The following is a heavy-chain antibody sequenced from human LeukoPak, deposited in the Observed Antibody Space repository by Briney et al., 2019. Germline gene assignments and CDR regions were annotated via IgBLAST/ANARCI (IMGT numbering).Heavy chain of an antibody. Sequence: GASVKVSCKASGYTFTGYYMHWVRQAPGQGLEWMGRIIPILAIANYAQKFQGRVTITADKSTSTAYMELSSLRSEDTAVYYCARPRSNCSSTSCYAGRPPEYYYYYYGMDVWGQGTTVTVS. V-gene: IGHV1-69*02. J-gene: IGHJ6*02. CDR1: GYTFTGYY. CDR2: IIPILAIA. CDR3: ARPRSNCSSTSCYAGRPPEYYYYYYGMDV. D-gene: IGHD2-2*01.